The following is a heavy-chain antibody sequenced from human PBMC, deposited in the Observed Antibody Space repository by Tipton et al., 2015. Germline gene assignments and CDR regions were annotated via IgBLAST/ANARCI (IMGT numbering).Heavy chain of an antibody. D-gene: IGHD4-11*01. CDR2: IYYSGGS. J-gene: IGHJ5*02. CDR1: GGSINSNGHY. V-gene: IGHV4-31*03. Sequence: TLSLTCTVSGGSINSNGHYWTWIRQHPRKGLEWIGYIYYSGGSYYSPSLKSRVTISVDTSKSQFSLKLTSVTATDTAVYYCARGQSTHFFDPWGQGTLVTVSS. CDR3: ARGQSTHFFDP.